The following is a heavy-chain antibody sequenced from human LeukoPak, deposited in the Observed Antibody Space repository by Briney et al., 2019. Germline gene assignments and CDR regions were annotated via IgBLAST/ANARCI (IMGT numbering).Heavy chain of an antibody. D-gene: IGHD5-18*01. CDR3: ARDQSVPLRGYSYGCDY. V-gene: IGHV1-69*13. Sequence: SVKVSCKASGGTFISYAISWVRQAPGQGLEWMGGIIPIFGTANYAQKFQGRVTITADESTSTAYMELSSLRSEDTAVYYCARDQSVPLRGYSYGCDYWGQGTLVTVSS. CDR2: IIPIFGTA. CDR1: GGTFISYA. J-gene: IGHJ4*02.